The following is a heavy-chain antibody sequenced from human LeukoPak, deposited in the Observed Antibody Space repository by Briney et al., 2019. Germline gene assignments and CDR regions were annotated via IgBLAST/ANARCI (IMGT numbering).Heavy chain of an antibody. D-gene: IGHD2-2*01. CDR3: ARRLTQYDCFDP. J-gene: IGHJ5*02. Sequence: TLSLPCAISGDSVSSNSVTWNWIRPSPSRGLEWLGMTYYRSTWYNDYAVSVRGRITVNPDTSKNQFSLHLNSVTPEDTAVYYCARRLTQYDCFDPWGQGILVTVSS. V-gene: IGHV6-1*01. CDR2: TYYRSTWYN. CDR1: GDSVSSNSVT.